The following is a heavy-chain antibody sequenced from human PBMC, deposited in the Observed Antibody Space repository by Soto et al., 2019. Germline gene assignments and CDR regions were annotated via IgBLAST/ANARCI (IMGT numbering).Heavy chain of an antibody. CDR3: AKIRGYDLGSTTFQH. CDR1: GFTFSSSA. Sequence: EVQLLESGGGLVQPGGSLRLSCAASGFTFSSSAMSWVRLAPGKGLDWVSAISGNGDTTYYADSVKGRFTISRDISKNTLYLQMNSLRAEDTAVYYCAKIRGYDLGSTTFQHWGQGTLVTVSS. D-gene: IGHD5-12*01. J-gene: IGHJ1*01. CDR2: ISGNGDTT. V-gene: IGHV3-23*01.